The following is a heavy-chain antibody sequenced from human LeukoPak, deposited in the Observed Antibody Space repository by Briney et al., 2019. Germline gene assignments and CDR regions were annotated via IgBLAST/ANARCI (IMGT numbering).Heavy chain of an antibody. D-gene: IGHD3-3*01. J-gene: IGHJ6*03. CDR3: ARLVRFGVVTSDYYMDV. V-gene: IGHV5-51*01. Sequence: GESLKISCKGSGYSFTSYWIGWVRQVPGKGLEWMGIIYPGDSDTRYSPSFQGQVTISADKSISTAYLQWSSLKASDTAMYYCARLVRFGVVTSDYYMDVWGKGTTVTVSS. CDR1: GYSFTSYW. CDR2: IYPGDSDT.